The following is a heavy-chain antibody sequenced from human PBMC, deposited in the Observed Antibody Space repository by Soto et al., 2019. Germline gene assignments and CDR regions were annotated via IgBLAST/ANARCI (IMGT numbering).Heavy chain of an antibody. Sequence: QVQLVQSGAEVKNPGASVKVSCKASGYSFTRYGISWARQAPGQGLEWMGWINAYNRNTNYVQNLQGRLTLTTFTSSATAYMEYCSLISTATAIYYCAMVDVYVTPSPPYVWGQGTTVTVSS. CDR2: INAYNRNT. J-gene: IGHJ6*02. V-gene: IGHV1-18*01. D-gene: IGHD3-16*01. CDR3: AMVDVYVTPSPPYV. CDR1: GYSFTRYG.